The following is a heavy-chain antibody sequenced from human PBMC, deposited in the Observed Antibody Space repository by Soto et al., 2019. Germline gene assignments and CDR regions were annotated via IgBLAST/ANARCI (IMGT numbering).Heavy chain of an antibody. Sequence: GASVKVSCKTSGYFFTSYYIHWVRQAPGQGPEWMGWINPNNGGTNSAQKFQGRVTMTSDTSINTAYVEITSLRSDDTALYYCAREVTYGGGSFSLGLWGQGTLVTVSS. CDR1: GYFFTSYY. V-gene: IGHV1-2*02. D-gene: IGHD3-10*01. J-gene: IGHJ4*02. CDR2: INPNNGGT. CDR3: AREVTYGGGSFSLGL.